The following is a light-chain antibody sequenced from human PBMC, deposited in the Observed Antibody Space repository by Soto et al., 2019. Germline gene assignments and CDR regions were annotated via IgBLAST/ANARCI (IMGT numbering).Light chain of an antibody. Sequence: DIVLTQSPGTLSLSPGERATLSCRASQSVSNYYFAWYQQKPGQAPMLLIYGASNWASGIPDRFSGSGSGTDFTLTISRLEPEDFAVYYCQQYGSSCTFGQGTKVEIK. CDR1: QSVSNYY. V-gene: IGKV3-20*01. J-gene: IGKJ1*01. CDR3: QQYGSSCT. CDR2: GAS.